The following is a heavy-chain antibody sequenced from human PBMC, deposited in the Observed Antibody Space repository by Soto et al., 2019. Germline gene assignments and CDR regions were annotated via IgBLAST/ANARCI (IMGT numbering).Heavy chain of an antibody. CDR2: ISSSGSTI. V-gene: IGHV3-11*01. Sequence: GGSLRLSCAASGFTFSDYYMSWIRQAPGKGLEWVSYISSSGSTIYYADSVKGRFTISRDNAKNSLYLQMNSLRAEDTAVYYCARVREEGKRAPGLNWFDPWGQGTLVTVSS. CDR3: ARVREEGKRAPGLNWFDP. CDR1: GFTFSDYY. J-gene: IGHJ5*02. D-gene: IGHD5-12*01.